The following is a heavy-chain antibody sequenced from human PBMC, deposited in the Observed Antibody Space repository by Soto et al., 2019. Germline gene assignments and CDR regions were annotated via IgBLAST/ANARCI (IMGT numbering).Heavy chain of an antibody. CDR2: ISGGGGVST. V-gene: IGHV3-23*01. D-gene: IGHD3-10*01. Sequence: EVQLLESGGGLVQPGGSLTLSCAASGFTFSSYAMTWVRQAPGKGLEWVSGISGGGGVSTYYADSVKGRFTISRDNSMNTRYLQMNRLRAEDTAGYYCAKDAISMVRGVNNWFDPWGQGTLVTVSS. CDR3: AKDAISMVRGVNNWFDP. CDR1: GFTFSSYA. J-gene: IGHJ5*02.